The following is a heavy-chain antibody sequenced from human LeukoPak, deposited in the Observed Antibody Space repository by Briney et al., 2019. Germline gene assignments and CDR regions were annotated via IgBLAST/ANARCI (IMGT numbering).Heavy chain of an antibody. J-gene: IGHJ6*03. CDR2: INPNSGGT. V-gene: IGHV1-2*02. CDR3: ARGGGGVTTRYYYYYMDV. D-gene: IGHD2-15*01. Sequence: ASVKVSCKASGYTFTGYYMHWVRQAPGQGLEWMGWINPNSGGTNYAQKFQGRVTMTRDTSISTAYMELSRLRSDDTAVYYCARGGGGVTTRYYYYYMDVWGKGTTVTVSS. CDR1: GYTFTGYY.